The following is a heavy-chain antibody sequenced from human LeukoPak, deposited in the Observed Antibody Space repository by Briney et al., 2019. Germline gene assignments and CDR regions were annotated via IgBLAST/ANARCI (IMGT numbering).Heavy chain of an antibody. CDR1: GFTFRSYW. CDR2: IKQDGSEK. J-gene: IGHJ4*02. CDR3: ARVSAYYDILTGYIYYFDY. Sequence: GGSLRLSCAASGFTFRSYWMHWVRQAPGKGLEWVANIKQDGSEKYYVDSVKGRFTISRDNAKNSLYLQMNSLRAEDTAVYYCARVSAYYDILTGYIYYFDYWGQGTLVTVSS. V-gene: IGHV3-7*01. D-gene: IGHD3-9*01.